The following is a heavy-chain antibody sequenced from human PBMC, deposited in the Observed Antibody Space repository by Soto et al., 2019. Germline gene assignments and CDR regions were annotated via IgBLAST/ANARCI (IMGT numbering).Heavy chain of an antibody. CDR3: ARDHSEYYYDSSGYPI. CDR1: GYTFAIYG. D-gene: IGHD3-22*01. CDR2: INAYNGNT. Sequence: ASVKVSCKASGYTFAIYGISWVRQAPGQRLEWMGWINAYNGNTKYSQKLQGRVTITRDTSASTAYMELSSLRSEDTAVYYCARDHSEYYYDSSGYPIWGQGTTVTVS. V-gene: IGHV1-18*01. J-gene: IGHJ6*02.